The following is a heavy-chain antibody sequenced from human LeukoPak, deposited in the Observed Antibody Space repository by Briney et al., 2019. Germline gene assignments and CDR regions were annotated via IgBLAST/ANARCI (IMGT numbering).Heavy chain of an antibody. Sequence: AGSLRLSCAASGFTFSSYAVSWVRQAPGKGLEWVSAISGSGGSTYYADSVKGRFTISRDNSKNTLYLQMNSLRAEDTAVYYCAKGVPDNYYDSSGSYFDYWGQGTLVTVSS. CDR3: AKGVPDNYYDSSGSYFDY. J-gene: IGHJ4*02. CDR2: ISGSGGST. D-gene: IGHD3-22*01. CDR1: GFTFSSYA. V-gene: IGHV3-23*01.